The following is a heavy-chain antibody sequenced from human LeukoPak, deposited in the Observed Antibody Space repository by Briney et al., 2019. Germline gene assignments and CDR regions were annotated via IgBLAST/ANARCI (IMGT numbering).Heavy chain of an antibody. CDR3: ARDRSSSWYGLNYYYYYMDV. Sequence: SETLSLTCAVYGGSFSGYYWSWIRQPAGKGLEWIGRIYTSGSTNYNPSLKSRVTMSVDTSKNQFSLKLSSVTAADTAVYYCARDRSSSWYGLNYYYYYMDVWGKGTTVTISS. D-gene: IGHD6-13*01. CDR1: GGSFSGYY. V-gene: IGHV4-4*07. J-gene: IGHJ6*03. CDR2: IYTSGST.